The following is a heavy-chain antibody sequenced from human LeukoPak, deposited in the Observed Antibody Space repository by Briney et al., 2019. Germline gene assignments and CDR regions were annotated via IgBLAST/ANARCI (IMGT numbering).Heavy chain of an antibody. Sequence: GGSLRLSCAASGFTVSSNYMSWVRQAPGKGLEWVSVIYSGGSTYYADSVKGRFTISRDNSKNTLYLQMNSLRAEDTAVYYCAIASSGNHDAFDIWGQGTMVTVSS. CDR2: IYSGGST. D-gene: IGHD3-22*01. J-gene: IGHJ3*02. V-gene: IGHV3-66*02. CDR1: GFTVSSNY. CDR3: AIASSGNHDAFDI.